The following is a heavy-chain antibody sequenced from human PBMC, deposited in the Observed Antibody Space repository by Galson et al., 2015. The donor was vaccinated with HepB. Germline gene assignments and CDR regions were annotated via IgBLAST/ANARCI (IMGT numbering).Heavy chain of an antibody. Sequence: SLRLSCAASGFTFSSYGMHWVRQAPGKGLEWVAVISYDGSNKYYADSVKGRFTIPRDNSKNTLYLQMNSLRAEDTAVYYCAKDRGGYDSVAFDYWGQGTLVTVSS. V-gene: IGHV3-30*18. J-gene: IGHJ4*02. CDR1: GFTFSSYG. D-gene: IGHD5-12*01. CDR2: ISYDGSNK. CDR3: AKDRGGYDSVAFDY.